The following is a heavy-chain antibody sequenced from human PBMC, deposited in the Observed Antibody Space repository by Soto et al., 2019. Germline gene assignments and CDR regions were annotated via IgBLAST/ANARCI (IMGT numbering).Heavy chain of an antibody. D-gene: IGHD1-26*01. V-gene: IGHV3-64D*06. CDR2: ISSNGGST. CDR3: AKKSSGNSYFYFDY. J-gene: IGHJ4*02. Sequence: GGPLPPSCSASAFTFSSYAMHWVRHAPGKRLEYVSAISSNGGSTYYADSVKGRFTISRDNSKSTLYLQMNSLRAEDTAVYYCAKKSSGNSYFYFDYWGQGALVTVSS. CDR1: AFTFSSYA.